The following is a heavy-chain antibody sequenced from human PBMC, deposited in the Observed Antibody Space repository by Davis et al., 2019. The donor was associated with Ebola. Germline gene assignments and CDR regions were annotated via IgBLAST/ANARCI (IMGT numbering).Heavy chain of an antibody. Sequence: AASVKVSCKASGYTFTSYAMHWVRQAPGQRLEWKGWINAGNGNTTYSQKFQGRVTITRDTSASTAYMELSSLRSEDTSVYYCARDRGGDYSFDYWGQGTLVTVSS. CDR2: INAGNGNT. CDR3: ARDRGGDYSFDY. V-gene: IGHV1-3*01. D-gene: IGHD3-10*01. CDR1: GYTFTSYA. J-gene: IGHJ4*02.